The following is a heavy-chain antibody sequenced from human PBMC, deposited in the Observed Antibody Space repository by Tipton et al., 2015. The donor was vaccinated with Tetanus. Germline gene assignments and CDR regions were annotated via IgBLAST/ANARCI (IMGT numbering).Heavy chain of an antibody. D-gene: IGHD3-3*01. J-gene: IGHJ4*02. Sequence: LSLTCTVSGGSISTYHWNWIRQSPGKGLEWIGYIDYFGSTKYNPSLKSRVAMSVDTSKNQLSLRLNSVTSANTAVYYCARTSGYMYSDCWGQGTLVTVSS. CDR2: IDYFGST. CDR3: ARTSGYMYSDC. CDR1: GGSISTYH. V-gene: IGHV4-59*01.